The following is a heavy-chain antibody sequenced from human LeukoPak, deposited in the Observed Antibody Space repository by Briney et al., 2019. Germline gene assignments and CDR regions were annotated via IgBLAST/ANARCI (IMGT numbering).Heavy chain of an antibody. V-gene: IGHV4-30-4*07. CDR1: GDSISSGGYS. J-gene: IGHJ5*02. Sequence: SETLSLTCAVSGDSISSGGYSWSWIRQTPGKGLEWIAYIHDSGSTYNNPSLKTRLSISIDTSKNQFSLKLHSVTAADTAVYYCARVVAAAGNNWFNPWGQGTLVTVSS. CDR2: IHDSGST. D-gene: IGHD6-13*01. CDR3: ARVVAAAGNNWFNP.